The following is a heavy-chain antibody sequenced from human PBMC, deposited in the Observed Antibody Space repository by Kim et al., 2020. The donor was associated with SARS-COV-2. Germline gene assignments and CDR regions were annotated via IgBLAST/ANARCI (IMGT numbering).Heavy chain of an antibody. CDR2: ISGSGGST. CDR3: AKANSGYCSTTSCYWGAFDI. CDR1: GFTFSSYA. V-gene: IGHV3-23*01. J-gene: IGHJ3*02. Sequence: GGSLRLSCAASGFTFSSYAMSWVRQAPGKGLEWVSAISGSGGSTYYADSVKGRFTISRDNSKNTLYLQMNSLRAEDTAVYYCAKANSGYCSTTSCYWGAFDIWGQGTMVTVSS. D-gene: IGHD2-2*01.